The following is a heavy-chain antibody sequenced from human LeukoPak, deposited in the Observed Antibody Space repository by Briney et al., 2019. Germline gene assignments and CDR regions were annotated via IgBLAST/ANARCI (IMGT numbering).Heavy chain of an antibody. Sequence: GGSLRLSCAASGFTFSSYALAWVRQSPGKGLEWVSCITGDGEYTYHTDSVKGRLTISIDNSKNTRYVQMNCLRAEDTAVYYCAKGTLGSCSGGSCYPLDYWGQGTLVTVSS. CDR3: AKGTLGSCSGGSCYPLDY. J-gene: IGHJ4*02. D-gene: IGHD2-15*01. CDR2: ITGDGEYT. V-gene: IGHV3-23*01. CDR1: GFTFSSYA.